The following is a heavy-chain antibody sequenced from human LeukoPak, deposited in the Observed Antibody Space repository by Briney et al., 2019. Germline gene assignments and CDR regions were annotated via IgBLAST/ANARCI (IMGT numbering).Heavy chain of an antibody. CDR2: IYSGGST. Sequence: GGSLRLSCAASGFTISSNYMSWVRQAPGKGLEWVSVIYSGGSTYYADSVKGRFTISRDNSKNTLYLQMNSLRAEDTAVYYCARVPVIPYYYGMDVWGQGTTVTVSS. CDR3: ARVPVIPYYYGMDV. D-gene: IGHD2-21*01. V-gene: IGHV3-53*01. CDR1: GFTISSNY. J-gene: IGHJ6*02.